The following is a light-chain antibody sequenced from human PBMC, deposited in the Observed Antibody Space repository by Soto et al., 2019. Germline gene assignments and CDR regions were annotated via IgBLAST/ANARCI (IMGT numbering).Light chain of an antibody. Sequence: QSVLTQPASVSGSPGQSITISCTGTSSDVGGYNYVYWYQQHPGKAPKLMIYDVSNRPSGVSNRFSGSKSGNTASLTISGLQAEGEADYYCSSYTSSSTLVVFGGGTELTVL. CDR3: SSYTSSSTLVV. V-gene: IGLV2-14*01. J-gene: IGLJ2*01. CDR1: SSDVGGYNY. CDR2: DVS.